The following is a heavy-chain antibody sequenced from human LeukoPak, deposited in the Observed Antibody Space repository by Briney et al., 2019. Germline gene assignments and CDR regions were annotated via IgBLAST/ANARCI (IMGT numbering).Heavy chain of an antibody. D-gene: IGHD1-26*01. CDR2: ISSGSSYI. CDR1: GFTFSSYS. Sequence: GGSLRLFCAASGFTFSSYSMNWVRQAPEKGLEWVSSISSGSSYIYYADSVRGRFTISRDDAKNSLYLQLNSLRAEDTAVYYCARDGIDYWGQGTLATVSS. V-gene: IGHV3-21*03. J-gene: IGHJ4*02. CDR3: ARDGIDY.